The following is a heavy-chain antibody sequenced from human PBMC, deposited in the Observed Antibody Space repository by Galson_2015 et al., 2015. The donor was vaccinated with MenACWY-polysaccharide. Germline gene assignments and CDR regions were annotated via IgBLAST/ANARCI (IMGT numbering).Heavy chain of an antibody. CDR3: VRDWWCGRAACYYFDF. J-gene: IGHJ4*02. D-gene: IGHD2-8*02. Sequence: SLRLSCAASGFVFNNYWMSWIRQSPGKGLERVANIKHDGSETYYLDSGKGRFVVSRDNARNSLYLQMSSLRAEDTAVYYCVRDWWCGRAACYYFDFWGQGTLVTVSS. V-gene: IGHV3-7*01. CDR1: GFVFNNYW. CDR2: IKHDGSET.